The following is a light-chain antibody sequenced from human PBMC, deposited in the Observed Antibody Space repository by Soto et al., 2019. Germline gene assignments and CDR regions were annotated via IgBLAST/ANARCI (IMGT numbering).Light chain of an antibody. V-gene: IGLV5-39*01. CDR1: SGINVGSYK. J-gene: IGLJ3*02. Sequence: QLVLTQPTSLSASPGASARFTCTLRSGINVGSYKIYWYQQKPGSPPRYLLRYKSDSDKQQGSGVPSRFSGAKDASTNAGLLLISGLQSEDEADYYCAIWYSSTWVFGGGTKVTVL. CDR3: AIWYSSTWV. CDR2: YKSDSDK.